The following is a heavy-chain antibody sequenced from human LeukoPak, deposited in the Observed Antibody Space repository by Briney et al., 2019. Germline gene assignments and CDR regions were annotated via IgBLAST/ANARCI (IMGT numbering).Heavy chain of an antibody. V-gene: IGHV4-4*02. Sequence: SETLSLTCAVSGGSISSSNWWRWVRQPPGKGLEWIGEIYHSGSTNYNPSLKSRLTISVDKSKNQFSLKLSSVTAADTAVYYCARGVQLWLYFDHWGQGTLVTVSS. CDR1: GGSISSSNW. D-gene: IGHD5-18*01. J-gene: IGHJ4*02. CDR3: ARGVQLWLYFDH. CDR2: IYHSGST.